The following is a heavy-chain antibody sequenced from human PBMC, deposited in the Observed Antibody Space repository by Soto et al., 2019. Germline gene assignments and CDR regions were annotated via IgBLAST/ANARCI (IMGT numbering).Heavy chain of an antibody. CDR3: VYRRSAYYLQS. CDR2: IYWDDDK. J-gene: IGHJ5*02. Sequence: QITLKESGPTLVKPTQTLTLTCTFSGFSLTTTGVAVGWIRQSPGKAPECLALIYWDDDKVYNPSLRRRLTISKDTSKKQVVLNVANLDPVDTATYYCVYRRSAYYLQSWGQGIFVAVSP. D-gene: IGHD3-22*01. V-gene: IGHV2-5*02. CDR1: GFSLTTTGVA.